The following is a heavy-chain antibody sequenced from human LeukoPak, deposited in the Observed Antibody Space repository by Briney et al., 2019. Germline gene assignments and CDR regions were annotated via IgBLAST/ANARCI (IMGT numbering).Heavy chain of an antibody. Sequence: GGSLRLSCAASGFTFSSYAMSWVRQAPGKGLEWVSAISGSGGSTYYADSVKGWFTISRDNSKNTLYLQMNSLRAEDTAVYYCGAYDYIWGSYRYRLSDYWGQGTLVTVSS. CDR2: ISGSGGST. J-gene: IGHJ4*02. CDR1: GFTFSSYA. V-gene: IGHV3-23*01. D-gene: IGHD3-16*02. CDR3: GAYDYIWGSYRYRLSDY.